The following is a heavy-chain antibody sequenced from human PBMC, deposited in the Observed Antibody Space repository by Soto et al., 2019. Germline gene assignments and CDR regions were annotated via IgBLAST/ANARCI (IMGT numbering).Heavy chain of an antibody. J-gene: IGHJ5*02. CDR1: AASTSGDY. Sequence: PSETLSLTCTVSAASTSGDYWTWIRQPPGKGLEWIGHIYNSGNTKYNPALKSRVTISLDRSRNQFSLRLTSVIAADTAVYYCARGRXCISARCSGYPNLWFDPWGQGILVTVSS. CDR3: ARGRXCISARCSGYPNLWFDP. CDR2: IYNSGNT. D-gene: IGHD2-2*01. V-gene: IGHV4-59*01.